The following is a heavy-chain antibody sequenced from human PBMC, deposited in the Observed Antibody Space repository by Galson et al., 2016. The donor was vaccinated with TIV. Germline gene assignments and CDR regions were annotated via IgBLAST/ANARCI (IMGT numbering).Heavy chain of an antibody. V-gene: IGHV4-59*01. CDR2: IYFSGDT. Sequence: SETLSLTCTISGGSLSTYSWSWIRQPPGKRLEWIGYIYFSGDTKYNPSLKSRVTMSVDTSTNQFSLNLSSVTAADTAVYYCARVGGTFDYWGQGILVTVSS. J-gene: IGHJ4*02. D-gene: IGHD1-7*01. CDR3: ARVGGTFDY. CDR1: GGSLSTYS.